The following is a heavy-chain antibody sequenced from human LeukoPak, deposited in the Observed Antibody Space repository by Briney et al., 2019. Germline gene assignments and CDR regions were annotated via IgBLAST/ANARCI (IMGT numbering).Heavy chain of an antibody. CDR1: GYSFTNYW. CDR3: ARHRYCGGYTCYPENYYFDY. V-gene: IGHV5-51*01. D-gene: IGHD2-21*01. J-gene: IGHJ4*02. CDR2: IYPGDSDT. Sequence: GESLKISCKGSGYSFTNYWIGWVRQMPGKGLEWMGIIYPGDSDTRYSPSFQGQVTISADKSISTAYLQWSSLKASDTAMYYCARHRYCGGYTCYPENYYFDYWGQGTLVTVSS.